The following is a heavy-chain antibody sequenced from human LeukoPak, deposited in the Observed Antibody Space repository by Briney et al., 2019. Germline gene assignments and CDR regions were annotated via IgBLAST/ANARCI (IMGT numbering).Heavy chain of an antibody. Sequence: GGSLRLSCAASGFTFSSYAMHWVRQAPGKGLEWVAVISYDGSNKYYADSVKGRFTISRDNSKNTLYLQMNSLRAEDTAVYYCARDRRGYCDYWGQGTLVTVSS. CDR3: ARDRRGYCDY. D-gene: IGHD5-12*01. CDR1: GFTFSSYA. CDR2: ISYDGSNK. J-gene: IGHJ4*02. V-gene: IGHV3-30-3*01.